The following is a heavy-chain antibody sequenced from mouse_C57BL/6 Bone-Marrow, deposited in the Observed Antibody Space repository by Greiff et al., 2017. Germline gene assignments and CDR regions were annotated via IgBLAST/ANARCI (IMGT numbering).Heavy chain of an antibody. CDR1: GYAFSSYW. D-gene: IGHD1-1*01. J-gene: IGHJ1*03. CDR3: ARPPIITTVVAIDWYFDV. CDR2: IYPGDGDT. Sequence: QVQLQQSGAELVKPWASVKISCKASGYAFSSYWMNWVKQRPGKGLEWIGQIYPGDGDTNYNGKFKGKATLTADKSSRTAYMQLSSLTSEDSAVYFCARPPIITTVVAIDWYFDVWGTGTTVTVAS. V-gene: IGHV1-80*01.